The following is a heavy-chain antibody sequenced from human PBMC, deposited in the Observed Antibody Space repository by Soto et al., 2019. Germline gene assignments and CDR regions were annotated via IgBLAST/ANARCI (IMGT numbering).Heavy chain of an antibody. CDR1: GYTFTSYG. CDR3: ARSGRPGYYYYIMDV. Sequence: ASVKVSCKASGYTFTSYGVSWVRQAPGQGLEWMGWISVYNGNTKCAQKLQGRVTMTTDTSTSTAYMELRGLRSDDTAVYYCARSGRPGYYYYIMDVWGQGTTVTVSS. V-gene: IGHV1-18*01. J-gene: IGHJ6*02. CDR2: ISVYNGNT. D-gene: IGHD3-10*01.